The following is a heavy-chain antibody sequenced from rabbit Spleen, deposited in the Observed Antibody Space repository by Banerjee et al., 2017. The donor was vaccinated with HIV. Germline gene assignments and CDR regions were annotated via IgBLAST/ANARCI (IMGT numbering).Heavy chain of an antibody. D-gene: IGHD1-1*01. V-gene: IGHV1S45*01. CDR3: ARDTSSSFSSYGMDL. J-gene: IGHJ6*01. CDR2: IDPVFGIA. CDR1: GFDFGTYY. Sequence: QEQLVESGGGLVQPGGSLKLSCKASGFDFGTYYMSWVRQAPGKGLEWIGYIDPVFGIAVYASWAKGRFTMSRTSSTTVTLQMTSLTAADTATYFCARDTSSSFSSYGMDLWGQGTLVTVS.